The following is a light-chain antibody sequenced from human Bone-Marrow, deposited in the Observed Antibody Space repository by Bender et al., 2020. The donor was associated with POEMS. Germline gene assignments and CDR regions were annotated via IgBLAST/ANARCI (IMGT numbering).Light chain of an antibody. V-gene: IGLV1-47*02. J-gene: IGLJ1*01. CDR3: SSYAGSNNDDFV. CDR1: DSNFGGNN. CDR2: SNY. Sequence: QSVLTQPPSASGTPGQSVIISCSGTDSNFGGNNVNWYQHLPGSAPRLVVYSNYQRPSGVPDRFSGSKSGTSASLAISGLRSEDEADYYCSSYAGSNNDDFVFGTGTKVTVL.